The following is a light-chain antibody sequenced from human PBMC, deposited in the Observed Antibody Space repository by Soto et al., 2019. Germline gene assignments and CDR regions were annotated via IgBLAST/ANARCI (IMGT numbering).Light chain of an antibody. CDR1: SSNIGGNT. Sequence: QSVLTQPPSASGTPGQRVTISCSGSSSNIGGNTVNWYQQLPGTAPKLLIYNNNQRPSGVPDRFSGSKSGTSASLAISGLQSEDEAAYYCAAWDDSLNGLVFGSGTKVTVL. CDR3: AAWDDSLNGLV. CDR2: NNN. J-gene: IGLJ1*01. V-gene: IGLV1-44*01.